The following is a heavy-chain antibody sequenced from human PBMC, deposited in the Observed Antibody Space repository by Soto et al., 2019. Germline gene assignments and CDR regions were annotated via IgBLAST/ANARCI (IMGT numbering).Heavy chain of an antibody. CDR1: GYPFTTYY. V-gene: IGHV1-2*02. J-gene: IGHJ4*02. CDR2: IDPRSGGT. CDR3: ATDDYGIFPY. D-gene: IGHD3-10*01. Sequence: ASVKVSCKVSGYPFTTYYIHWVRQAPGQGLEWMGWIDPRSGGTVYEQKFQGRVTMTRDTSISTVYMDLSGLTSDDTALYYCATDDYGIFPYWGQGSLVTSPQ.